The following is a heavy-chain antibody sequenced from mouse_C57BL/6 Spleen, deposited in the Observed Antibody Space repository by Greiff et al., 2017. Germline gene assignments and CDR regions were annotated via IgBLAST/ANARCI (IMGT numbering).Heavy chain of an antibody. J-gene: IGHJ4*01. CDR2: IYPGDGDT. D-gene: IGHD3-2*02. CDR1: GYAFSSSW. CDR3: ARGGYGANYYAMDY. Sequence: QVQLQQSGPELVKPGASVKISCKASGYAFSSSWMNWVKQRPGKGLEWIGRIYPGDGDTNYNGKFKGKATLTADKSSSTAYMQLSSLTSEDSAVYYCARGGYGANYYAMDYWGQGTSVTVSS. V-gene: IGHV1-82*01.